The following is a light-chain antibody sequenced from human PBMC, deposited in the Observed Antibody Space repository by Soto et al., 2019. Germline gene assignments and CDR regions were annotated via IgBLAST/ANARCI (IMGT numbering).Light chain of an antibody. Sequence: ETVMTQSPDTLSVSPGESATLSCRASQDVSTNLAWFHQKPGQPPRLVLYGASKRATGIPARFSGSGSARHFTLTISSLQAEDFGVYYCQHYNNWPPYSFGQGTKVEIK. J-gene: IGKJ2*03. CDR2: GAS. CDR1: QDVSTN. V-gene: IGKV3-15*01. CDR3: QHYNNWPPYS.